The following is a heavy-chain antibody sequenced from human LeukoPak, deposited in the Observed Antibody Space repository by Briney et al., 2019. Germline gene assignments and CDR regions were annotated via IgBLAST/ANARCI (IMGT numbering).Heavy chain of an antibody. CDR3: ARDFGKSWVYPHWFDP. D-gene: IGHD5/OR15-5a*01. J-gene: IGHJ5*02. Sequence: ASVKVSCKAFGYTFSTYGINWVRQAPGQGLEWMGWISPYNGVTNYAQRFQGRVTMTTDTFMTTAYMELNSLRYDDTAVYYCARDFGKSWVYPHWFDPWGQGTLVTVSS. CDR1: GYTFSTYG. CDR2: ISPYNGVT. V-gene: IGHV1-18*01.